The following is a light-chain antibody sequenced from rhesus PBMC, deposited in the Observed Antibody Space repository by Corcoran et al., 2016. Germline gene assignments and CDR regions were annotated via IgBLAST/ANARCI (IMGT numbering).Light chain of an antibody. V-gene: IGKV1-69*01. CDR1: QGISNW. J-gene: IGKJ3*01. CDR3: QQHDNSPFT. Sequence: DIQMTQSPSSLSASVGDRVTITCRASQGISNWLAWYQQKPGKAPKHLFYRASHLETGVPSRFSVSGSGTAFTLTISSLQPEDIATYYCQQHDNSPFTFGPGTKLDIK. CDR2: RAS.